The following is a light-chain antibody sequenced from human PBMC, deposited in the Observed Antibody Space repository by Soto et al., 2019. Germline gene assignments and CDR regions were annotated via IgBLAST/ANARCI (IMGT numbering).Light chain of an antibody. CDR1: ESVIIN. Sequence: EIVMTQSPATLSVSPGERATLSCRASESVIINLAWYQQKPGQAPRLLLYGASTRATGIPARFSGSGSGTEFTLTISSLQSEDFAVYYCQQYNNWPRTFGQGTKVDIK. J-gene: IGKJ1*01. CDR2: GAS. CDR3: QQYNNWPRT. V-gene: IGKV3-15*01.